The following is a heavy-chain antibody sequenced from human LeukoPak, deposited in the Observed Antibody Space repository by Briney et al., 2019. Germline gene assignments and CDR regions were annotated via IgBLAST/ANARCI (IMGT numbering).Heavy chain of an antibody. CDR3: AKDAPAYSRSNLDY. Sequence: GGSLRLSCAASGFTFSRNAMHWVRQAPGKGLEWVAVIWYDGSTKDYADSVKGRFSISRDNSKNTLDLQMNSLRAEDTAVYYCAKDAPAYSRSNLDYWGPGTLVTVSS. D-gene: IGHD1-26*01. CDR1: GFTFSRNA. CDR2: IWYDGSTK. V-gene: IGHV3-33*03. J-gene: IGHJ4*02.